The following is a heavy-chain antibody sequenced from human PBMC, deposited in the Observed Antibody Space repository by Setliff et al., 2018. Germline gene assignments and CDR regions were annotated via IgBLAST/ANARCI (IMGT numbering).Heavy chain of an antibody. D-gene: IGHD3-10*01. CDR2: IYDTGST. CDR3: VRALLWSGEGRFDP. CDR1: DGSISNAY. V-gene: IGHV4-59*08. J-gene: IGHJ5*02. Sequence: PSETLSLTCTVSDGSISNAYWSWIRQSPGKGLEWIGYIYDTGSTNSDPSLKSRVTMSVDTSKNQVSLKLTSVTAADTAVYYCVRALLWSGEGRFDPWGQGTLVTVSS.